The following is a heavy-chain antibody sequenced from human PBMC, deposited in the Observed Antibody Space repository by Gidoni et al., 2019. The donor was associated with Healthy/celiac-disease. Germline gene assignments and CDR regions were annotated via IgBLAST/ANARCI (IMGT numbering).Heavy chain of an antibody. CDR3: ARERPPPIAAGGWFDP. V-gene: IGHV1-2*06. CDR1: GYTLTGYY. D-gene: IGHD6-6*01. CDR2: INPNGGGK. Sequence: QVQLVQSGAELKKPGASANVSCKASGYTLTGYYRHWVRQAPGQGLAWMGRINPNGGGKNYARKLQGRVTMTRSTSISTAYMELSRLRSADTAVYYCARERPPPIAAGGWFDPWGQGTLVTVSS. J-gene: IGHJ5*02.